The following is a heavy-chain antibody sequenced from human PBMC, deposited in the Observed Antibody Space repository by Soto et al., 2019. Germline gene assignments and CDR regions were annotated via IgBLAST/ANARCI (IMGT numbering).Heavy chain of an antibody. CDR1: GYTFTGYY. V-gene: IGHV1-2*02. J-gene: IGHJ6*02. D-gene: IGHD2-2*01. CDR3: ARDVVVPAAMGGYYYYGMDV. Sequence: ASVKVSCKASGYTFTGYYMHWVRQAPGQGLEWMGWINPNSGGTNYAQKFRGRVTMTRDTSISTAYMELSRLRSDDTAVYYCARDVVVPAAMGGYYYYGMDVWGQGTTVTVSS. CDR2: INPNSGGT.